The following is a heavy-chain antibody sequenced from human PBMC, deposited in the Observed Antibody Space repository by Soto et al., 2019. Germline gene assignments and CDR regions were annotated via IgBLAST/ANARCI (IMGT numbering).Heavy chain of an antibody. Sequence: QVQLVQSGAEAKKPGASVKVSCKASGYTFTSYGISWVRQAPGQGLEWMGWISAYNGNTNYAQKLQGRVTMTTDTTTSTAYMELRSLRSDDTAVYYCARGSDRITIFGVVQAGYYYGMDVWGQGTTVTVSS. J-gene: IGHJ6*02. CDR1: GYTFTSYG. D-gene: IGHD3-3*01. CDR3: ARGSDRITIFGVVQAGYYYGMDV. V-gene: IGHV1-18*01. CDR2: ISAYNGNT.